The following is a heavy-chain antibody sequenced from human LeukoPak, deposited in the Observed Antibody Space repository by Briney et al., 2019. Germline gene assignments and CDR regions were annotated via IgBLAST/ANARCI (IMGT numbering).Heavy chain of an antibody. CDR1: GGSISSGSYY. Sequence: PSETLSLTCTVSGGSISSGSYYWSWIRQPAGKGLEWIGRIYTSGSTNYNPSLKSRVTISVDTSKNQFSLKLSSVTAADTAVYYCARSVEDGPILLWFGESSGHAFDIWGQGTMVTVSS. V-gene: IGHV4-61*02. CDR3: ARSVEDGPILLWFGESSGHAFDI. D-gene: IGHD3-10*01. CDR2: IYTSGST. J-gene: IGHJ3*02.